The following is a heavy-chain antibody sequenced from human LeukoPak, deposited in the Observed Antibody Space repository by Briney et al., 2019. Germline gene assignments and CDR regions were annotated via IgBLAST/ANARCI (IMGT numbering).Heavy chain of an antibody. Sequence: PSETLSLTCTVSGGSLSGHYWSWIRQPPGKRLEWIGYVSYTGRTKYNPSLQSRVTISIDTSKSQFSLKLTSVTSADTAVYSCARDFPGYSSGWPSWFDYWGQGTLVTVSS. V-gene: IGHV4-59*11. CDR1: GGSLSGHY. D-gene: IGHD6-19*01. CDR2: VSYTGRT. CDR3: ARDFPGYSSGWPSWFDY. J-gene: IGHJ4*02.